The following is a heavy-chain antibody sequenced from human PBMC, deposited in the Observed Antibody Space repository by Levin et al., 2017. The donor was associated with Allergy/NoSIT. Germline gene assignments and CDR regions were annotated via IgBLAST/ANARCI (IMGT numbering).Heavy chain of an antibody. V-gene: IGHV3-30*18. CDR2: ISYDGSNK. J-gene: IGHJ4*02. Sequence: GGSLRLSCAASGFTFSSYGMHWVRQAPGKGLEWVAVISYDGSNKYYADSVKGRFTISRDNSKNTLYLQMNSLRAEDTAVYYCAKDLMSFGSGSYPDYWGQGTLVTVSS. CDR1: GFTFSSYG. CDR3: AKDLMSFGSGSYPDY. D-gene: IGHD3-10*01.